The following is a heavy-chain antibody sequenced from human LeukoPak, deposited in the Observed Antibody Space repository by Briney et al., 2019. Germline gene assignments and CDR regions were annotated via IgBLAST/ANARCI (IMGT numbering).Heavy chain of an antibody. Sequence: GGSLRLSCAASGFTFSSSAMSWVRQAPGKGLEWVSGISGSGGSTYYADSVKGRFTISRDNSKNTLYLQMNSLRAEDTAVYYCAKPRGSTFNYYFDYWGQGTLVTVSS. CDR1: GFTFSSSA. J-gene: IGHJ4*02. CDR2: ISGSGGST. D-gene: IGHD5-24*01. V-gene: IGHV3-23*01. CDR3: AKPRGSTFNYYFDY.